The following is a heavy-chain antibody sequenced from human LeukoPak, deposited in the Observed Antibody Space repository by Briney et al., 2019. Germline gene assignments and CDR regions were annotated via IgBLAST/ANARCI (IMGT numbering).Heavy chain of an antibody. J-gene: IGHJ4*02. CDR2: ISPNGGTK. V-gene: IGHV3-48*03. Sequence: GGSLRLSCAASGFSFSDYEMNWVRQSPAKGLEWVSNISPNGGTKHYAGSVKGRFTISRDNAKNSLYLQMNSLRAEDTGVYFCSKLAVASADSWGQGTLVTVSS. D-gene: IGHD6-19*01. CDR3: SKLAVASADS. CDR1: GFSFSDYE.